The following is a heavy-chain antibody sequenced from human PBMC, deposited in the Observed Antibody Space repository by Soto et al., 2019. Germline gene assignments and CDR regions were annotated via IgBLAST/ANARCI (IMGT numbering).Heavy chain of an antibody. CDR2: IYSGGST. J-gene: IGHJ6*02. CDR3: ARDGGLAEDGMDV. CDR1: GFIFRCNY. V-gene: IGHV3-53*01. D-gene: IGHD3-10*01. Sequence: LXLSGAASGFIFRCNYMSWVRQAPGKGLEWVSVIYSGGSTYYADSVKGRFTISRDNSKNTLYLQMNSLRADDTAVYYCARDGGLAEDGMDVWGQGTTVTVSS.